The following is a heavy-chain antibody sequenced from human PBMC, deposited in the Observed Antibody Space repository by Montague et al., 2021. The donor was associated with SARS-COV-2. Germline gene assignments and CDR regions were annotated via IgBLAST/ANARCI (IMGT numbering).Heavy chain of an antibody. D-gene: IGHD3-22*01. J-gene: IGHJ4*02. Sequence: SETLSLTCTVSGYSISSGYSWGWIRQPPGKGLEWIGSIYHSGGTYYNPSLKTRVTISVDTSKNQFSLNLSSVTAADTAVYYCARDTGGVVVIEGLFDYWGQGTLVTVSS. CDR1: GYSISSGYS. CDR3: ARDTGGVVVIEGLFDY. V-gene: IGHV4-38-2*02. CDR2: IYHSGGT.